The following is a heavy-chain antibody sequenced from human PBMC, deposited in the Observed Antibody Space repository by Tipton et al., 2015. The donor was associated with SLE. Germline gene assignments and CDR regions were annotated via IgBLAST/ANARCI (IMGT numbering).Heavy chain of an antibody. D-gene: IGHD2-15*01. Sequence: TLSLTCTVSGGSISSYYWSWIRQPPGKGLEWIGYIYYSGSTNYNPSLKSRVTISVDTSKNQFSLKLSSVTAADTAVYYCARVPVARHYFDYWGQGILATVSS. CDR1: GGSISSYY. CDR2: IYYSGST. CDR3: ARVPVARHYFDY. J-gene: IGHJ4*02. V-gene: IGHV4-59*01.